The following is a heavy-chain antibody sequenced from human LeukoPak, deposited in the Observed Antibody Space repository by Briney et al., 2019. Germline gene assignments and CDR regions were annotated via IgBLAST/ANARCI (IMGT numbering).Heavy chain of an antibody. Sequence: PGGSLRLSCAASGFTFSDYYMSWLRQAPGKGLEWVSYISSSGSTIYYADSVKGRFTISRDNAKNSLYLQMNSLRAEDTAVYYCARAPSYYYDSSGYCRYWGQGTLVTVSS. CDR2: ISSSGSTI. V-gene: IGHV3-11*04. J-gene: IGHJ4*02. CDR1: GFTFSDYY. D-gene: IGHD3-22*01. CDR3: ARAPSYYYDSSGYCRY.